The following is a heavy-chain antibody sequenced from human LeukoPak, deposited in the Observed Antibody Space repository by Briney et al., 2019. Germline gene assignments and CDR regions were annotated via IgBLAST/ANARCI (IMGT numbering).Heavy chain of an antibody. D-gene: IGHD1-20*01. J-gene: IGHJ4*02. V-gene: IGHV4-31*03. CDR2: IYYSGST. CDR1: GGSISSGGYY. CDR3: ARDYPNWNGLFDY. Sequence: NPSQTLSLTCTVSGGSISSGGYYWSWIRQHPGKGLEWIGYIYYSGSTYYNPSLKSRVTISVDTSKNQFSLKLSSVTAADTAVYYCARDYPNWNGLFDYWGQGTLVTVSS.